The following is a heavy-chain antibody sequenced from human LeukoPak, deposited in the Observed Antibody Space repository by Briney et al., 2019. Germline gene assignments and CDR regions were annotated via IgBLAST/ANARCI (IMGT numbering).Heavy chain of an antibody. CDR3: ARVSGAYYYYYMDV. CDR2: IYTSGST. V-gene: IGHV4-59*10. J-gene: IGHJ6*03. Sequence: SETLSLTCAVYGGSFSGYYWCCIRHPPGKGLEWIGRIYTSGSTNYNPSLKSRVTISVDTSKNQFSLKLGSVTAADTAVYYCARVSGAYYYYYMDVWGKGTTVTISS. CDR1: GGSFSGYY. D-gene: IGHD7-27*01.